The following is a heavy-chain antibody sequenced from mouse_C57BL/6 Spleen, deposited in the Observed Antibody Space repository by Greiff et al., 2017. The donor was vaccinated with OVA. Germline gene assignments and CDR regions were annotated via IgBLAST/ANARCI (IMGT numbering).Heavy chain of an antibody. CDR3: ARSEDYYGSSGYFDY. CDR2: IDPSDSET. D-gene: IGHD1-1*01. Sequence: QVQLQQPGAELVRPGSSVKLSCKASGYTFTSYWMHWVKQRPIQGLEWIGNIDPSDSETHYNQKFKDKATLTVDKSSSTAYMQLSSLTSEDSAVYYCARSEDYYGSSGYFDYWGQGTTRTVSS. V-gene: IGHV1-52*01. J-gene: IGHJ2*01. CDR1: GYTFTSYW.